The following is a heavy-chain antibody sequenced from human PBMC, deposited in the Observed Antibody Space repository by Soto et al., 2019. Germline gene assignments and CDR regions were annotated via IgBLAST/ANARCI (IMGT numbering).Heavy chain of an antibody. CDR3: ARESSQDYSDY. Sequence: GGSLRLSCAASGFTFSTYTMHWVRHAPGKGLEWLSSISSSSSFIYYADSLKGRFTISRDNAKDSLYLQMNSLRAEDTAVYYCARESSQDYSDYWSQGSLVTVSS. D-gene: IGHD6-6*01. J-gene: IGHJ4*02. CDR2: ISSSSSFI. V-gene: IGHV3-21*01. CDR1: GFTFSTYT.